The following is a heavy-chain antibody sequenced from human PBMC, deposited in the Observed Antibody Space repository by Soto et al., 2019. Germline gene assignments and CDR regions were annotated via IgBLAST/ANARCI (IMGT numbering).Heavy chain of an antibody. CDR2: ISFNAGTT. CDR3: VNDRPPNWNPPMSAFDI. V-gene: IGHV3-64D*06. J-gene: IGHJ3*02. Sequence: GGSLRLSCSASGFTFSRSAMPWVRQAPGKGLEYVSAISFNAGTTYYADSVKGRFTISRDNSKNTLYLQMSSLRAEDTAVYYCVNDRPPNWNPPMSAFDIWGQGPMLTVSS. D-gene: IGHD1-20*01. CDR1: GFTFSRSA.